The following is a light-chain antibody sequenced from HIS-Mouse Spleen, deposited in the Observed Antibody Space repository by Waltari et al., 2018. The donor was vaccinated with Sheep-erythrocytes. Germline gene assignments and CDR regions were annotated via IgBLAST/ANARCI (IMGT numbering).Light chain of an antibody. Sequence: QSALTQPRSVSGSPGQSVTLPCTGTSTDVGCCNQVSWDQQHPGKATNLMIYDVSKRPSGVPDRFSGSKSGNTASLTISGLQAEDEADYYCCSYAGSYNHVFATGTKVTVL. V-gene: IGLV2-11*01. J-gene: IGLJ1*01. CDR3: CSYAGSYNHV. CDR1: STDVGCCNQ. CDR2: DVS.